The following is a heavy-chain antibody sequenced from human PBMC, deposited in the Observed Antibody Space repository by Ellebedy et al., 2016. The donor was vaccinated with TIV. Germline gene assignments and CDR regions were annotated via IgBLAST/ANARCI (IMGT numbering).Heavy chain of an antibody. V-gene: IGHV1-2*02. J-gene: IGHJ4*02. Sequence: ASVKVSCXASGYTFTSYDMNWVRQATGQGPEWMGWINPNSGGTNYAQKFQGRVTMTRDTSISTAYMELSRLRSDDTAVYYCAREFIGYYDSSGYSFDYWGQGTLVTVSS. D-gene: IGHD3-22*01. CDR1: GYTFTSYD. CDR3: AREFIGYYDSSGYSFDY. CDR2: INPNSGGT.